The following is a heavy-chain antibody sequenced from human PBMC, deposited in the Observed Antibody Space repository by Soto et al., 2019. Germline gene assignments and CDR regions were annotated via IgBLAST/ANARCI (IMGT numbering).Heavy chain of an antibody. CDR1: GFTFNKYA. Sequence: GGSLRLSCVASGFTFNKYALAWVRQAPGKGLEWVSAISGSGASTYDADSVKGRFTISRDNSNNTLYLQMNSLRAEDTAVYYCAKTTAVITVITSFDHWGQGTPLTVSS. CDR3: AKTTAVITVITSFDH. D-gene: IGHD3-16*01. V-gene: IGHV3-23*01. CDR2: ISGSGAST. J-gene: IGHJ4*02.